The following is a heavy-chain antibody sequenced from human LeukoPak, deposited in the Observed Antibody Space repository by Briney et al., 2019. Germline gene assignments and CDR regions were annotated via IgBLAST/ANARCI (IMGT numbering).Heavy chain of an antibody. J-gene: IGHJ4*02. CDR3: ARELRTFDS. Sequence: AGGSLRLSCAASGFTFSSYWMTWVRQAPGKGLEWVANIKHNGDELNYVDSVEDRFTISRDNAKNPLYLHMTSLRAEDTAVYYCARELRTFDSWGQGTLVTVSS. CDR1: GFTFSSYW. V-gene: IGHV3-7*01. D-gene: IGHD3-16*01. CDR2: IKHNGDEL.